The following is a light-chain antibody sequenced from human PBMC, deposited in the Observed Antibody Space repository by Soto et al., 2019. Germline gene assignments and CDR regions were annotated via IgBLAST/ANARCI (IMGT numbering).Light chain of an antibody. V-gene: IGLV7-46*01. CDR1: TGAVTSGHY. CDR2: DTS. Sequence: QALVTQEPSLTVSPGGTITLTCGSSTGAVTSGHYPYWFQQKPGQAPRTLIYDTSNRHSWTPARFSGSLLGGKAALTLSGAQPEDEAEYYCLIAYSGARTYVVGNGTKVTVL. J-gene: IGLJ1*01. CDR3: LIAYSGARTYV.